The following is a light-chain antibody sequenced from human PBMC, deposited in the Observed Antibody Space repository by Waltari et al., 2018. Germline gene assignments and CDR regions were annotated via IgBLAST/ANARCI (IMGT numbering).Light chain of an antibody. J-gene: IGKJ1*01. CDR1: QGVDSN. Sequence: EIVMTQSPATLSVSPGEEATLSCRASQGVDSNLTWYQQKPGQAPTLIIFGASGRATGVPARFSGSESGTEYTLSSGSLQSEDSAVYYCQQYSSWPLWTFGQGTKVEIK. CDR3: QQYSSWPLWT. CDR2: GAS. V-gene: IGKV3-15*01.